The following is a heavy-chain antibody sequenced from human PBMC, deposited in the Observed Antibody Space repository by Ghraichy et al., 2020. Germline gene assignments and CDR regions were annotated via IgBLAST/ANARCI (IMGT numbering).Heavy chain of an antibody. V-gene: IGHV4-39*01. J-gene: IGHJ4*02. CDR2: IYYSGST. CDR3: ARLRWGAYYFDY. D-gene: IGHD4-23*01. CDR1: GGSISSSSYY. Sequence: SETLSLTCTVSGGSISSSSYYWGWIRQPPGKGLEWIGSIYYSGSTYYNPSLKSRVTISVDTSKNQFSLKLSSVTAADTAVYYCARLRWGAYYFDYWGQGTLVTVSS.